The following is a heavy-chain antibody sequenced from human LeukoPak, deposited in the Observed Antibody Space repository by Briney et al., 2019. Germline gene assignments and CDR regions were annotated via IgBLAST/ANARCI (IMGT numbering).Heavy chain of an antibody. J-gene: IGHJ4*02. CDR2: IYISGST. CDR1: GGSISSYY. CDR3: AREGLGIEGGGFDY. V-gene: IGHV4-4*07. D-gene: IGHD3-16*01. Sequence: WETLSLACTVSGGSISSYYWSWIRQPAGKGLEWIGRIYISGSTNYNPSLKSRVTVSVDTSKNRISLKLSSVTAADTAVYYCAREGLGIEGGGFDYWGQGTLVTVSS.